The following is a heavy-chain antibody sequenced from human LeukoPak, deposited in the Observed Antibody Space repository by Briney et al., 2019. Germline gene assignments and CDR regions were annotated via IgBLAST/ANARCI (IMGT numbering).Heavy chain of an antibody. CDR3: ARDQRGSGGLDY. CDR2: INPNSGGT. D-gene: IGHD3-10*01. CDR1: GYTFTGYY. V-gene: IGHV1-2*02. Sequence: ASVKVSFKASGYTFTGYYMHWVRQAPGQGLEWMGWINPNSGGTNYAQKFQGRVTMTWDTSISTAYMELSRLRSDDTAVYYCARDQRGSGGLDYWGQGTLVTVSS. J-gene: IGHJ4*02.